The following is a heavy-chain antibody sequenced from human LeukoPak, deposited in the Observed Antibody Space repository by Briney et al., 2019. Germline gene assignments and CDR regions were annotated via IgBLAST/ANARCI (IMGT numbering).Heavy chain of an antibody. V-gene: IGHV4-31*03. CDR1: GGSISSGGYS. J-gene: IGHJ3*02. CDR2: IYYSGTT. Sequence: SETLSLTCTVSGGSISSGGYSWSWIRQHPGKGLEWIGYIYYSGTTYYNPSLKSRVTISVDTSKNQFSLKLSSVTAADTAVYYCARVRATGAFDIWGQGTMVTVSS. D-gene: IGHD1-26*01. CDR3: ARVRATGAFDI.